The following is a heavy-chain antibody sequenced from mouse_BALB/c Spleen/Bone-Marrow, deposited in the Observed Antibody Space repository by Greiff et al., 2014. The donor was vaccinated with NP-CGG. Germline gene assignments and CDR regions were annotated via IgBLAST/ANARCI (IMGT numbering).Heavy chain of an antibody. J-gene: IGHJ2*02. Sequence: QVNLKESGAELVKPGTSVKLSCKASGYTFTSYWMHWVKQRPGQGLEWIGDIYPGSDSTNYNEKFKSKATLTVDTSSSTAYMHLSSTASYDVEVYYRARRKYWVFDYWGQGTSLTVSS. CDR3: ARRKYWVFDY. CDR1: GYTFTSYW. D-gene: IGHD4-1*01. V-gene: IGHV1-55*01. CDR2: IYPGSDST.